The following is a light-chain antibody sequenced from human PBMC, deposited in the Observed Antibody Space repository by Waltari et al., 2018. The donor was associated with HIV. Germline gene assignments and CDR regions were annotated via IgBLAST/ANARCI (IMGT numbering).Light chain of an antibody. Sequence: SYVMTQSPSVSVAPGQTARITCGGYNLGSKPVHWYQQKPGQAPVLVVYDDSVRPSGIPERFSGSNSGNTATLTISRVEAGDEAGYYCQVWETIGDHRVFGGGTTLTVL. CDR2: DDS. V-gene: IGLV3-21*02. CDR3: QVWETIGDHRV. CDR1: NLGSKP. J-gene: IGLJ3*02.